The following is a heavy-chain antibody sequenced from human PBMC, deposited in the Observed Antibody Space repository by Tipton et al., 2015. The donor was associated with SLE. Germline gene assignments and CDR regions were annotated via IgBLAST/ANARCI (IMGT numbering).Heavy chain of an antibody. V-gene: IGHV4-61*02. D-gene: IGHD1-1*01. J-gene: IGHJ2*01. Sequence: TLSLTCTVSGGAISSGGYYWRLVRQPAGKGLEWVGRIFPSGKTVYNPPLKRRVPLSRDLANNQFSVNLSSVTASDTAVYYCAKTLAGATPGRYQSYWYFDLWGRGLRVIVSS. CDR3: AKTLAGATPGRYQSYWYFDL. CDR1: GGAISSGGYY. CDR2: IFPSGKT.